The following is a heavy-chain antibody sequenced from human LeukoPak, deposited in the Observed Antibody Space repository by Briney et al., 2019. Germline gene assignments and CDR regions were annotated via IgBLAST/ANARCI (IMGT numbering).Heavy chain of an antibody. CDR2: NYYSETT. CDR3: ARGNYYRYYFDN. D-gene: IGHD1-26*01. Sequence: SETPSVTRTVSRDSIKSYYSSWVRQPPRKRVGRIGYNYYSETTNYNPFLKSQVTISADTSKNQFSLILRPVTAADAAVYYGARGNYYRYYFDNWGQGTLVTVSS. V-gene: IGHV4-59*01. J-gene: IGHJ4*02. CDR1: RDSIKSYY.